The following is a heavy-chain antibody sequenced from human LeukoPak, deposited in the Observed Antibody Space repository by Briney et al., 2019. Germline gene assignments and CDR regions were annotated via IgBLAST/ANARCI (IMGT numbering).Heavy chain of an antibody. CDR1: VYTFTDYY. J-gene: IGHJ5*02. D-gene: IGHD3-9*01. CDR2: IYPKSGGT. V-gene: IGHV1-2*02. CDR3: ARVSTSGYRDWLDP. Sequence: ASVKVSCKASVYTFTDYYIHWVRQAPGQGLEWMGWIYPKSGGTNSAQKFQGRVTMTRDTSISTAYMELSRLKFDDTAVYYCARVSTSGYRDWLDPWGQGTLVTVSS.